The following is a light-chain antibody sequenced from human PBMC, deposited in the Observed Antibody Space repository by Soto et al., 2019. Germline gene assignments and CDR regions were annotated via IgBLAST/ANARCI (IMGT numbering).Light chain of an antibody. J-gene: IGLJ1*01. V-gene: IGLV2-11*01. CDR2: DVT. Sequence: QSALTQPRSVSGSPGQSVTISCTGSSSDVAKYEYVSWYQQNPGKAPKLLIYDVTKRPSGVPDRFSGSKFGNTASLTISGLRPEDDDDYFCCSHAGSYTFVFGSGTKVTVL. CDR3: CSHAGSYTFV. CDR1: SSDVAKYEY.